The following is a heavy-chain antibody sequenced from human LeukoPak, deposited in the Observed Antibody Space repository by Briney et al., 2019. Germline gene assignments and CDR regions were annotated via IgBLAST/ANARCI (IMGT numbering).Heavy chain of an antibody. J-gene: IGHJ6*03. CDR1: GGSFSGYY. Sequence: SETLSLTCAVYGGSFSGYYWSWIRQPPGKGLEWIGEINHSGSTNYNPSPKSRVTISVDTSENQFSLKLSSVTAADTAVYYCARGTAMATIYYYYYYMDVWGKGTTVTVSS. CDR2: INHSGST. D-gene: IGHD5-18*01. CDR3: ARGTAMATIYYYYYYMDV. V-gene: IGHV4-34*01.